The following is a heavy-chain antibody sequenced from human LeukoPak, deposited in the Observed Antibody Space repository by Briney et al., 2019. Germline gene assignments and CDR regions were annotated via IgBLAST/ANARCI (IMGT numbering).Heavy chain of an antibody. Sequence: SETLSPTCTVSGGSVSSGSYYWSWIRQPPGKGVEWIGYLYYSESTNYNPSLKSRVTISVDTSKNQFSLKLSSVTAADTAVYYCARAAAGTTGYYFDYWGQGTLVTVSS. CDR2: LYYSEST. CDR1: GGSVSSGSYY. J-gene: IGHJ4*02. CDR3: ARAAAGTTGYYFDY. D-gene: IGHD1-1*01. V-gene: IGHV4-61*01.